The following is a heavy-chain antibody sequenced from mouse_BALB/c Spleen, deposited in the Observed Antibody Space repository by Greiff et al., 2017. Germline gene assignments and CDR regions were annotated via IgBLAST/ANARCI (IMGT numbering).Heavy chain of an antibody. CDR1: GYTFTSYW. J-gene: IGHJ4*01. CDR3: AREKRSYYYAMDY. CDR2: INPSNGRT. V-gene: IGHV1S81*02. Sequence: QVQLKQPGAELVKPGASVKLSCKASGYTFTSYWMHWVKQRPGQGLEWIGEINPSNGRTNYNEKFKSKATLTVDKSSSTAYMQLSSLTSEDSAVYYCAREKRSYYYAMDYWGQGTSVTVSS.